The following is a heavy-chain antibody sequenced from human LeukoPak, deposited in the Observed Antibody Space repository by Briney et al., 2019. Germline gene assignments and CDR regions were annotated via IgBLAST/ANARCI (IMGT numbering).Heavy chain of an antibody. CDR2: ISSSGSTI. CDR3: AKGSHSSGYYFDY. CDR1: GFTFSSYT. J-gene: IGHJ4*02. Sequence: GGSLRLSCAASGFTFSSYTMNWVRQAPGKGLEWVSYISSSGSTIYYADSVKGRFTISRDNAKNSLYLQMNSLRAEDTAVYYCAKGSHSSGYYFDYWGQGTLVTVSS. D-gene: IGHD3-22*01. V-gene: IGHV3-48*04.